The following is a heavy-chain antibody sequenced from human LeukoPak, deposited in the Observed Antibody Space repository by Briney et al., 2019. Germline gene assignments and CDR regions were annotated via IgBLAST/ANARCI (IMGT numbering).Heavy chain of an antibody. J-gene: IGHJ6*03. CDR2: IKQDGSEK. V-gene: IGHV3-7*01. D-gene: IGHD3-10*01. CDR1: GFTLSSYW. CDR3: ARAAGITLALAPSPFPDYNYYYMDV. Sequence: PGGSLRLSCAASGFTLSSYWMSWVRQAPGKGLEWVANIKQDGSEKYYGDSVKGRFTISRDNAKNTLYLTMNSLRAEDTAVYYCARAAGITLALAPSPFPDYNYYYMDVWGKGTTVTVSS.